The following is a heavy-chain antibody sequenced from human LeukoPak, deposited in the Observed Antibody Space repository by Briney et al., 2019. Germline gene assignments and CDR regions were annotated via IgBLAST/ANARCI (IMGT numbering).Heavy chain of an antibody. Sequence: ASVKVSCKASGYTFTGYYMHWVRQAPGQGLEWMGWINPNSGGTNYAQKFQGRVTTTRDTSISTAYMELSRLRSDDTAVYYCARGRYSSRYYFDYWGQGTLVTVSS. V-gene: IGHV1-2*02. D-gene: IGHD6-13*01. CDR1: GYTFTGYY. CDR2: INPNSGGT. CDR3: ARGRYSSRYYFDY. J-gene: IGHJ4*02.